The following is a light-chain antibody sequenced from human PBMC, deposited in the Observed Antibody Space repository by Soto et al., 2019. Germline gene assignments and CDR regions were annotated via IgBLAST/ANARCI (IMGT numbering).Light chain of an antibody. CDR3: LSNTSSISYV. J-gene: IGLJ1*01. Sequence: QSVLTQPASVSGSPGQSITISCTGTTSDVGGYNYVSWYQQHPGKVPKLLIHEVSNRPSGVSNRFSGSKSGNTASLTISGLQAEEEADYYCLSNTSSISYVFGPGTKVTVL. V-gene: IGLV2-14*01. CDR1: TSDVGGYNY. CDR2: EVS.